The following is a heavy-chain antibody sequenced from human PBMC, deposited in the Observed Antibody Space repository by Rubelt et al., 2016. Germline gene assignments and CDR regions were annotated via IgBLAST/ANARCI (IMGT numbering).Heavy chain of an antibody. CDR3: ARETVHYYDSMAFDI. D-gene: IGHD3-22*01. CDR2: IYYSGST. V-gene: IGHV4-31*03. J-gene: IGHJ3*02. Sequence: QVQLQESGPGLVKPSQTLSLTCTVSGGSISSGGYYWSWIRQHPGKGLEWLGYIYYSGSTYYNPSLKSRVTISVDTSKNQFSLKLSYVTAAETAVYYCARETVHYYDSMAFDIWGQGTMVTVSS. CDR1: GGSISSGGYY.